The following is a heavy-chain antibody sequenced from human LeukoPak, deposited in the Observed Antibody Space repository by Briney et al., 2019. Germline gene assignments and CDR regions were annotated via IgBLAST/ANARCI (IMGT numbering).Heavy chain of an antibody. J-gene: IGHJ6*03. CDR2: ISSSSSYI. D-gene: IGHD3-3*01. CDR3: ARSVTYYDFWSGSMDMDV. CDR1: GFTFSSYS. Sequence: GGSLRLSCAASGFTFSSYSMNWVRQAPGKGLEWVSSISSSSSYIYYADSVKGRFTISRDNAKNSLYLQMNSLRAEDTAVYYCARSVTYYDFWSGSMDMDVWGKGTTVTVSS. V-gene: IGHV3-21*01.